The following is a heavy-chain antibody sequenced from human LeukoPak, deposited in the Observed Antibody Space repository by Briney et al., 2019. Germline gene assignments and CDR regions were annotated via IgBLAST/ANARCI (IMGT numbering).Heavy chain of an antibody. D-gene: IGHD1-26*01. J-gene: IGHJ3*02. CDR3: ARFNGEISGSVVAFDI. Sequence: SGTLSLTCAVSGGSISSSNWWSWVRQPPGKGLEWIGEIYHSGSTNYNPSLKSRVTISVDKSKNQFSLKLSSVTAADTAVYYCARFNGEISGSVVAFDIWGQGTMVTVSS. V-gene: IGHV4-4*02. CDR1: GGSISSSNW. CDR2: IYHSGST.